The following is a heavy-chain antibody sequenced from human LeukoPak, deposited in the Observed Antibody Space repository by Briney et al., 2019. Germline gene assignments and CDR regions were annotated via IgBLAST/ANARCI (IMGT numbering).Heavy chain of an antibody. CDR1: GFSVRSNY. V-gene: IGHV3-53*01. Sequence: GGALRLSRAASGFSVRSNYMSWVRQAPGRGLEGVAVIYSGGSTHYADSVKGRFTISRDNSKNTLYLQMNSLRAEDTAVYYCASPPHYDFWSGLGAFDIWGQGTMVTVSS. J-gene: IGHJ3*02. CDR3: ASPPHYDFWSGLGAFDI. CDR2: IYSGGST. D-gene: IGHD3-3*01.